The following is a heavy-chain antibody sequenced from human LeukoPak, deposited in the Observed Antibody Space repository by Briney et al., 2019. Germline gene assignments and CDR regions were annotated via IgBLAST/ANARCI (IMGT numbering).Heavy chain of an antibody. V-gene: IGHV4-39*07. CDR2: IYYSGST. D-gene: IGHD6-6*01. Sequence: SETLSLTCTVSSGSISSSSYYRGWIRQPPGKGLEWIGSIYYSGSTYYNPSLKSRVTISVDTSKNQFSLKLSSVTAADTAVYYCARGVGGSIAARTNWFDPWGRGTLVTVSS. CDR1: SGSISSSSYY. J-gene: IGHJ5*02. CDR3: ARGVGGSIAARTNWFDP.